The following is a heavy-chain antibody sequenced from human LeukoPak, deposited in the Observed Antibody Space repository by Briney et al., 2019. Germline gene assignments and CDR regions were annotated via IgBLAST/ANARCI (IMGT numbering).Heavy chain of an antibody. V-gene: IGHV1-69*04. Sequence: SVKVSCKASGGTFSSYAIGWVRQAPGQGLEWMGRIIPILGIANYAQKFQGRVTITADKSTSTAYMELSSLRSEDTAVYYCAREQPDSSGWFYFDYWGQGTLVTVSS. CDR3: AREQPDSSGWFYFDY. D-gene: IGHD6-19*01. J-gene: IGHJ4*02. CDR1: GGTFSSYA. CDR2: IIPILGIA.